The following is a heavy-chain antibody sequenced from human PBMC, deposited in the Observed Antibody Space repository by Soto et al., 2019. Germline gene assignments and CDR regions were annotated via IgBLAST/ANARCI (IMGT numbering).Heavy chain of an antibody. CDR3: AKGYCSGGSCYGFDY. CDR1: GGSVSSGSYY. Sequence: QVQLQESGPGLVKPSETLSLTCTVSGGSVSSGSYYWSWIRQPPGKGLEWIGYIYYSGSTNYNPSLKTRLTISLDTSKNQFSLKLSSVTAADTAVYYCAKGYCSGGSCYGFDYWGQVTLVTVSS. V-gene: IGHV4-61*01. CDR2: IYYSGST. J-gene: IGHJ4*02. D-gene: IGHD2-15*01.